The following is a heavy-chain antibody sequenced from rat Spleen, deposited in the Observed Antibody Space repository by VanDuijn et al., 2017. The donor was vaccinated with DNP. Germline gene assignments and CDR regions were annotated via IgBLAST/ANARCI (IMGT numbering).Heavy chain of an antibody. CDR1: GFTFSNYD. J-gene: IGHJ2*01. CDR3: AKNSGYYFDY. V-gene: IGHV5-7*01. D-gene: IGHD4-3*01. Sequence: EVQLVESGGGLVQPGRSVKLSCAASGFTFSNYDMAWVRQTPKKGLEWVATITSDGGSTYYRDTVKGRVSITRDNAKSSLYLQMNSLKSEDTATYYCAKNSGYYFDYWGQGVMVTVSS. CDR2: ITSDGGST.